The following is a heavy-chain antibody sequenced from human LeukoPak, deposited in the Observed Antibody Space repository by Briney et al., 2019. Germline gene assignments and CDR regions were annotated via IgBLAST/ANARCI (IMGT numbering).Heavy chain of an antibody. Sequence: LSLTCXISGDSVSSNSAAWNWLRQSPSSGLEWLGRTFYRSKWNNDYAVSVKGRITINPDTSKNHFYLQLNSVTPEDTAVYYCARDRSFGYGSHFDYWGQGTLVTVSS. V-gene: IGHV6-1*01. CDR1: GDSVSSNSAA. J-gene: IGHJ4*02. CDR3: ARDRSFGYGSHFDY. D-gene: IGHD5-18*01. CDR2: TFYRSKWNN.